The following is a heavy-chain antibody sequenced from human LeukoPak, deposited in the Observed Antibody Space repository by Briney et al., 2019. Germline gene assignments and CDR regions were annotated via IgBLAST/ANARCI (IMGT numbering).Heavy chain of an antibody. V-gene: IGHV3-15*07. D-gene: IGHD3-10*01. CDR1: GFTFSNAW. J-gene: IGHJ4*02. CDR2: IKSKTDGGTT. Sequence: GGSLRLSCAASGFTFSNAWMNWVRQAPGKGLEWVGCIKSKTDGGTTDCAAPVKGRFTISRDDSKNTLNLQMNSLKTEDTAVYYCTTGIRGDWGQGTLVTVSS. CDR3: TTGIRGD.